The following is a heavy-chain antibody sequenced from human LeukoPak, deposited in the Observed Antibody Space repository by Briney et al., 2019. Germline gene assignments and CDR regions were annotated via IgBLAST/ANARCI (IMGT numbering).Heavy chain of an antibody. CDR3: VSGRYGSGSEIFDY. Sequence: PGGSLRLSCAASGFTFDDYAMHWVRQTPGKGLEWVSGISWNSGSIGYADSVKGRFTISRDNAKNSLYLQMNSLRAEDTALYYCVSGRYGSGSEIFDYWGQGTLVTVPS. CDR1: GFTFDDYA. CDR2: ISWNSGSI. J-gene: IGHJ4*02. V-gene: IGHV3-9*01. D-gene: IGHD3-10*01.